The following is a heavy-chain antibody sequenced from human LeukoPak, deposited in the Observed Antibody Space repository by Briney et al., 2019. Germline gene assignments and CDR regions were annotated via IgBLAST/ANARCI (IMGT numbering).Heavy chain of an antibody. CDR2: ISAYNGNT. CDR1: GYTFTSYG. J-gene: IGHJ4*02. D-gene: IGHD6-13*01. Sequence: ASVKVSCKASGYTFTSYGITWVRQAPGQGLEWMGWISAYNGNTNYAQKLQGRVTMTTDTSTSTAYMELGSLRSEDTAVYYCARSGTSYSSSCFDYWGQGTLVTVSS. V-gene: IGHV1-18*01. CDR3: ARSGTSYSSSCFDY.